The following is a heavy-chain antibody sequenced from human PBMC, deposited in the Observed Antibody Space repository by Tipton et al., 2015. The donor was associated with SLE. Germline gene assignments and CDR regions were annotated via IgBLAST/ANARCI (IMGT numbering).Heavy chain of an antibody. D-gene: IGHD1-26*01. V-gene: IGHV3-21*06. Sequence: SLRLSCAASGFTFSSYSMNWVRQAPGKGLQWVSSISSSSDFIYYADSVKGRFTISRDSAKNSLYLQMNSLRAEDTAVYYCATTPQWDPLGYYFDYWGQGTLVTVSS. J-gene: IGHJ4*02. CDR1: GFTFSSYS. CDR3: ATTPQWDPLGYYFDY. CDR2: ISSSSDFI.